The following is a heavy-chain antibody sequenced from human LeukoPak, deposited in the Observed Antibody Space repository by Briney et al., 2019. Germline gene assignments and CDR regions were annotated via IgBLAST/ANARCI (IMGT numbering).Heavy chain of an antibody. CDR1: GFTFSSYE. CDR2: IASGGGANR. Sequence: QTGGSLRLSCAASGFTFSSYEMNWVRQAPGKGLEWVSYIASGGGANRFYSESVKGRFTISRDNAKNSLYLQMNSLRAEDTAVYYCARDLREKTYYYDSSGYFFSWGQGTLVTVSS. V-gene: IGHV3-48*03. CDR3: ARDLREKTYYYDSSGYFFS. D-gene: IGHD3-22*01. J-gene: IGHJ5*02.